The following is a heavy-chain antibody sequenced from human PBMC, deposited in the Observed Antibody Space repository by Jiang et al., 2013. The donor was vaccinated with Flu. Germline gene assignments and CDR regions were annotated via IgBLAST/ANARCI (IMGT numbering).Heavy chain of an antibody. CDR2: TYYRSKWYN. J-gene: IGHJ4*02. CDR3: ARAGPIGVAGLFDY. Sequence: QTLSLTCAISGDSVSSNSAAWNWIRQSPSRGLEWLGRTYYRSKWYNDYAVSVKSRITINPDTSKNQFSLQLNSVTPEDTAVYYCARAGPIGVAGLFDYWGQGTLVTVSS. V-gene: IGHV6-1*01. CDR1: GDSVSSNSAA. D-gene: IGHD6-19*01.